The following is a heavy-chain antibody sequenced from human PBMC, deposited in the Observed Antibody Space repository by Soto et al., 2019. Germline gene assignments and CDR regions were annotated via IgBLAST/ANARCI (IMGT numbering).Heavy chain of an antibody. CDR3: ARLYGSGFDP. D-gene: IGHD3-10*01. CDR1: GGSISSGGYS. Sequence: SETLSLTCAVSGGSISSGGYSWSWIRQPPGKGLEWIGYIYHSGSTYYNPSLKSRVTISVDTSKNQFSLKLSSVTAADTAVYYCARLYGSGFDPWGQGTLVTVSS. J-gene: IGHJ5*02. V-gene: IGHV4-30-2*03. CDR2: IYHSGST.